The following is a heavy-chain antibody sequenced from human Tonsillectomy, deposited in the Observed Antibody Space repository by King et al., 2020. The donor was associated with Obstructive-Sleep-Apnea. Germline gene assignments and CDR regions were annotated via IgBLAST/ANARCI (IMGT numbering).Heavy chain of an antibody. J-gene: IGHJ3*02. V-gene: IGHV4-59*08. D-gene: IGHD3-22*01. CDR3: ARTYDSSGYYHDDAFDI. Sequence: QLQESGPGLVKPSETLSLTCPVSGGSIRSYYWSWIRQRPWKGLECVGYIYYRGSTNYNPSRNSRVTISVDTSKNQFALKRSTVTAADTAGYYCARTYDSSGYYHDDAFDIWGQGTMVTVS. CDR2: IYYRGST. CDR1: GGSIRSYY.